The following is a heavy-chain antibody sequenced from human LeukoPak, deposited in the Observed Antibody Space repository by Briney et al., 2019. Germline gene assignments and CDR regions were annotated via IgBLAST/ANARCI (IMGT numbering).Heavy chain of an antibody. CDR1: GFTFSSYA. J-gene: IGHJ4*02. V-gene: IGHV3-23*01. CDR3: VKAEIPYYYDSSGYPEDY. D-gene: IGHD3-22*01. CDR2: ISGSGGST. Sequence: GGSLRLSCAASGFTFSSYAMSWVRQAPGKGLEWVSAISGSGGSTYYADSVKGRFTISRDNSKNTLYLQMSSLRAEDTAVYYCVKAEIPYYYDSSGYPEDYWGQGTLVTVSS.